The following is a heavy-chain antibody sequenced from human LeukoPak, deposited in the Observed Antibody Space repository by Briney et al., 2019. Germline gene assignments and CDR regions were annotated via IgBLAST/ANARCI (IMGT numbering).Heavy chain of an antibody. V-gene: IGHV1-24*01. CDR3: ATFGPSPTADTRYFQH. CDR1: GYTLTELS. D-gene: IGHD6-13*01. J-gene: IGHJ1*01. Sequence: ASVKVSCKVSGYTLTELSMHWVRQAPGKGLEWMGGFDPEDGETIYAQKFQGRVTMTEDTSTDTAYMELSSLRSEDTAVYYCATFGPSPTADTRYFQHWGQGTLVTVSS. CDR2: FDPEDGET.